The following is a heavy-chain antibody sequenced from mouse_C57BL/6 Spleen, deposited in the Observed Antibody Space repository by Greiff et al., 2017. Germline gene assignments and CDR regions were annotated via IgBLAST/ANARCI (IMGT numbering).Heavy chain of an antibody. CDR2: ISNGGGST. D-gene: IGHD1-1*01. Sequence: EVQLVESGGGLVQPGGSLKLSCAASGFTFSDYYMYWVRQTPEKRLEWVAYISNGGGSTYYPDTVKGRFTISRDNAKNTLYLQMSRLKSEDTAMYYCARQAITTVVATDWYFDVWGTGTTVTVSS. J-gene: IGHJ1*03. CDR1: GFTFSDYY. CDR3: ARQAITTVVATDWYFDV. V-gene: IGHV5-12*01.